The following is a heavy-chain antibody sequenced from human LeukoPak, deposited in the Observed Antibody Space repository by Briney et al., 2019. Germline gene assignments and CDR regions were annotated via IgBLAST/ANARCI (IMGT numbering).Heavy chain of an antibody. D-gene: IGHD3-10*01. CDR3: ARDRGSGSSDFYS. CDR2: IYNTGST. CDR1: GGSVNKNNFF. J-gene: IGHJ4*02. Sequence: SETLSLTCTVSGGSVNKNNFFWGWIRQPPGKGLDWIGNIYNTGSTYYNPSLKSRVTISMDTPKNQFSLKLSSVTAADTAVYYCARDRGSGSSDFYSWGPGILVTVSS. V-gene: IGHV4-39*07.